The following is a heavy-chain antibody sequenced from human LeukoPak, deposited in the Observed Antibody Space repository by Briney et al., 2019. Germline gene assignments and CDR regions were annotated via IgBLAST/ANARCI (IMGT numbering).Heavy chain of an antibody. V-gene: IGHV4-61*02. CDR2: IYTSGST. J-gene: IGHJ6*03. D-gene: IGHD2-2*01. CDR3: ARVVVVPAAKGVAGVYMDV. CDR1: GGSISSGSYY. Sequence: SQTLSLTCTVSGGSISSGSYYWSWIRQPAGKGLEWSGRIYTSGSTNYNPSLKSRVTISVDRSKNQFSLKLSSVTAADTAVYYCARVVVVPAAKGVAGVYMDVWGKGTTVTVSS.